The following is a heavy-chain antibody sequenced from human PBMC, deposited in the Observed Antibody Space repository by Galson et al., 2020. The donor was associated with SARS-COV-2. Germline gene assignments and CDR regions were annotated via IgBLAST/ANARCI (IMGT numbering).Heavy chain of an antibody. Sequence: SETLSLTCAVYGGSFSGYYWSWIRQPPGKGLEWIGEINHSGSTNYNPSLKSRVTISVDTSKNQFSLKLSSVTAADTAVYYCARGIYGGRNRHFDYWGQGTLVTVSS. CDR3: ARGIYGGRNRHFDY. V-gene: IGHV4-34*01. CDR2: INHSGST. CDR1: GGSFSGYY. D-gene: IGHD4-17*01. J-gene: IGHJ4*02.